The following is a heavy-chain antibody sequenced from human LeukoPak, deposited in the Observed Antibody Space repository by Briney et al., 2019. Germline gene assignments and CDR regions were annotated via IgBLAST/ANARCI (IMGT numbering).Heavy chain of an antibody. CDR1: GFTFSDYY. CDR3: ARRYSNSFDY. D-gene: IGHD4-11*01. Sequence: GGSLRLSCAASGFTFSDYYMAWIRQAPGKGLEWVSYISNSGGTIYYTDSVKGRFTISRDNAKNSLYLQMNSLRAEDTAVYYCARRYSNSFDYWGQGTLVTVSS. V-gene: IGHV3-11*01. CDR2: ISNSGGTI. J-gene: IGHJ4*02.